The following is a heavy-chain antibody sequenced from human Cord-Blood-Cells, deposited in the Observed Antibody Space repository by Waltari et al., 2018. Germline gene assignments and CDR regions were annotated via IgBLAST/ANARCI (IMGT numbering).Heavy chain of an antibody. CDR1: GGSISSGSYY. J-gene: IGHJ4*02. Sequence: QVQLQESGPGLVKPSQTLSLTCTVSGGSISSGSYYWSWTRQPAGKGLEWIGYIYTSGSTNYNPSLKSRVTISVDTSKNQFSLKLSSVTAADTAVYYCARVYNWNYYFDYWGQGTLVTVSS. CDR2: IYTSGST. V-gene: IGHV4-61*09. CDR3: ARVYNWNYYFDY. D-gene: IGHD1-7*01.